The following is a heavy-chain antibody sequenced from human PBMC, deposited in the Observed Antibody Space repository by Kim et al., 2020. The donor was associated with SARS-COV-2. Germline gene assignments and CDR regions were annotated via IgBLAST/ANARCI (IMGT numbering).Heavy chain of an antibody. CDR3: AREDIVVVPAARRNPGLDY. J-gene: IGHJ4*02. V-gene: IGHV7-4-1*02. CDR1: GYTFTSYA. D-gene: IGHD2-2*01. CDR2: INTNTGNP. Sequence: ASVKVSCKASGYTFTSYAMNWVRQAPGQGLEWMGWINTNTGNPTYAQGFTGRFVFSLDTSVSTAYLQISSLKAEDTAVYYCAREDIVVVPAARRNPGLDYWGQGTLVTVSS.